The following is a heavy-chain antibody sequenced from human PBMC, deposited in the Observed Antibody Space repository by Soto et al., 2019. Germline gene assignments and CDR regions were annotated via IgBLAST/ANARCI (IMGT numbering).Heavy chain of an antibody. V-gene: IGHV1-18*01. CDR2: TRTYNGYT. CDR3: ARPRPVARFEY. Sequence: QVQLVQSGAEVKKPGASVKVSCKASGYTFTRYGISWVRQAPGQGLEWMGSTRTYNGYTNFAQKLQGRVTMTPDTSTSAADMELRSLRPHGTAMYYCARPRPVARFEYWGQGTLVTVSS. CDR1: GYTFTRYG. D-gene: IGHD6-19*01. J-gene: IGHJ4*02.